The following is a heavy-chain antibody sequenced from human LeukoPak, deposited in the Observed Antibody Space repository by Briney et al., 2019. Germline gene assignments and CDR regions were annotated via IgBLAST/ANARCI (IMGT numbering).Heavy chain of an antibody. V-gene: IGHV4-59*01. Sequence: SETLSLTCIVSGGSISSYYWSWIRQPPGKGLEWIGYIYYRGSTNYNPSLKSRVTISVDTSKNQFSLKLSSVTAADTAVYYCASGYGSSGRFDYWGQGTLVTVSS. D-gene: IGHD3-10*01. J-gene: IGHJ4*02. CDR2: IYYRGST. CDR1: GGSISSYY. CDR3: ASGYGSSGRFDY.